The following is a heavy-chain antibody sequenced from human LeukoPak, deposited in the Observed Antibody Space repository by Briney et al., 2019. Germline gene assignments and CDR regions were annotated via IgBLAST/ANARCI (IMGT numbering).Heavy chain of an antibody. CDR3: TTVKY. CDR2: ISSSSSYL. V-gene: IGHV3-21*01. J-gene: IGHJ4*02. D-gene: IGHD4-17*01. CDR1: GFTLCCYS. Sequence: GGSLTLCCVGSGFTLCCYSMARVRPAPGKGLECGSSISSSSSYLYYADTVKGRFTISRDNAKSSVYLQTNSLRAEDTAVYDCTTVKYWGQGTLVTVSS.